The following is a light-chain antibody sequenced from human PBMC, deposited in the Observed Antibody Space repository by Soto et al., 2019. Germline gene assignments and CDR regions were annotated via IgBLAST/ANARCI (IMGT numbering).Light chain of an antibody. CDR2: GAS. J-gene: IGKJ4*01. Sequence: EIVMTQSPATLSVSPWERSTLAFMASQSVSSNLAWYQQKPGQAPRLLIYGASTRATGIPARFSGSGSGTEFTLTISSLQSEDFAVYYCQQYNNWPRATFGGGTKVDIK. V-gene: IGKV3-15*01. CDR1: QSVSSN. CDR3: QQYNNWPRAT.